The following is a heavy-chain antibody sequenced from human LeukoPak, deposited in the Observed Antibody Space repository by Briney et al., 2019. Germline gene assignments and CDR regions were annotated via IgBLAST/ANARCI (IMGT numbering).Heavy chain of an antibody. J-gene: IGHJ4*02. D-gene: IGHD2-2*01. CDR2: ILNDGSNK. CDR3: AKWYSSTSEFDY. Sequence: GGSLRLSCVASGFTFSTYGMHWVRQAPGKGLQWVSFILNDGSNKWYADSVRGRFTISRDNSKNTLYLQMNSLRAEDTAVYYCAKWYSSTSEFDYWGQGTLVTVSS. CDR1: GFTFSTYG. V-gene: IGHV3-30*18.